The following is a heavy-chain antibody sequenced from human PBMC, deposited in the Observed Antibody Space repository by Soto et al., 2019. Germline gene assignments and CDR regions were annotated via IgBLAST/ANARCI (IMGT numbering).Heavy chain of an antibody. CDR2: IYYSGST. J-gene: IGHJ4*02. D-gene: IGHD3-9*01. CDR3: ARLRRYFDWLLPRDFDY. CDR1: GGSISSYH. V-gene: IGHV4-59*08. Sequence: PSDTLSLTCTASGGSISSYHWSWIRQPPGKGLEWIGYIYYSGSTNYNPSLKSRVTISVDTSKNQFSLKLSSVTAADTAVYYCARLRRYFDWLLPRDFDYWGQETLVPVSS.